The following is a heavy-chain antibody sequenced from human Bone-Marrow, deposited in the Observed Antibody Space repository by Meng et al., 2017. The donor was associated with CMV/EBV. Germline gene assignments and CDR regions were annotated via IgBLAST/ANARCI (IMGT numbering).Heavy chain of an antibody. CDR2: ISYDGNNR. Sequence: GESLKISCAASGFTFSRYAVHWVRQAPGKGLEWVAVISYDGNNRYYADSVKGRFSISRDDSKNTLYLQMNSLRAEDTAVYYCARVASGYSYGSTDYWGQGTLVTVSS. CDR3: ARVASGYSYGSTDY. CDR1: GFTFSRYA. J-gene: IGHJ4*02. D-gene: IGHD5-18*01. V-gene: IGHV3-30-3*01.